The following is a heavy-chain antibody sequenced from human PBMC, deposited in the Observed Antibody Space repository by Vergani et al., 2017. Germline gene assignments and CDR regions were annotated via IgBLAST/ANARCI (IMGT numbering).Heavy chain of an antibody. J-gene: IGHJ6*02. CDR1: EFTFSNYA. CDR2: ISGSGVSA. CDR3: AKDPRGLRFGYYGMDV. D-gene: IGHD4-17*01. Sequence: EVQLLESGGGLVQPGGSLRLTCAASEFTFSNYAMNWVRQAPGKGLEWVSGISGSGVSAYYTDSVKGRFTISRDNSKNMLFLQMNNLRTEDTAIYYCAKDPRGLRFGYYGMDVWGQGTTVTVSS. V-gene: IGHV3-23*01.